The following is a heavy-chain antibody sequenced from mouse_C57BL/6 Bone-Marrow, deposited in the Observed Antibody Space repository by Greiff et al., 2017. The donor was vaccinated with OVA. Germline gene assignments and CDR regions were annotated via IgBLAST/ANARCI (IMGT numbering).Heavy chain of an antibody. CDR3: ARGDYDSGFAY. CDR2: ISYSGST. CDR1: GYSITSGYD. Sequence: VQLKESGPGMVKPSQSLSLTCTVTGYSITSGYDWHWIRHFPGNKLEWMGYISYSGSTNYNPSLKSRISITHDTSKNHFFLKLNSVTTEDTATYYCARGDYDSGFAYWGQGTLVTVSA. D-gene: IGHD2-4*01. V-gene: IGHV3-1*01. J-gene: IGHJ3*01.